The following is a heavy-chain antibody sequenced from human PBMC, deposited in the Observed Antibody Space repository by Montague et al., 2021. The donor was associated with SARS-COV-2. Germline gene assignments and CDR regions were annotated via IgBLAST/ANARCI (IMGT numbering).Heavy chain of an antibody. CDR1: RFTFGDYA. CDR2: ISWNSDSV. J-gene: IGHJ6*02. Sequence: SLRLSCAASRFTFGDYAMHWVRQAPGKGLEWVSSISWNSDSVDYAASVKGRFTISRDNAKSSLYLQMSSLRPEDTALYYCAKSVTTDYVHFYGLDVWGQGTTVTVSS. CDR3: AKSVTTDYVHFYGLDV. D-gene: IGHD3-16*01. V-gene: IGHV3-9*01.